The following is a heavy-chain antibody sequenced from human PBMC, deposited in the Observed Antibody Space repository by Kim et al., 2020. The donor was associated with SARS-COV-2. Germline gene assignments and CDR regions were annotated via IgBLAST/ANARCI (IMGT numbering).Heavy chain of an antibody. CDR1: GGTFSSYA. CDR2: IIPIFGTA. Sequence: SVKVSCKASGGTFSSYAISWVRQAPGQGLEWMGGIIPIFGTANYAQKFQGRVTITADESTSTAYMELSSLRSEDTAVYYCAREGYSSGRDGSWFDPWGQGTLVTVSS. J-gene: IGHJ5*02. V-gene: IGHV1-69*13. D-gene: IGHD6-19*01. CDR3: AREGYSSGRDGSWFDP.